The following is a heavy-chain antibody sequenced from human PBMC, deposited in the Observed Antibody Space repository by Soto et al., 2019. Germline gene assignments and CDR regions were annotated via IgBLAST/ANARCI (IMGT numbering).Heavy chain of an antibody. J-gene: IGHJ4*02. D-gene: IGHD3-9*01. CDR1: GGSISSGGYY. V-gene: IGHV4-31*03. CDR3: ARVLGDDILTGPPTSFFDY. CDR2: IYYSGST. Sequence: QVQLQESGPGLVKPSQTLSLTCTVSGGSISSGGYYWSWIRQHPGKGLEWIGYIYYSGSTYYNPSLKSRVTISVDTSKNQFSLQLSAVTAADTAVYYCARVLGDDILTGPPTSFFDYWGQGTLVTVSS.